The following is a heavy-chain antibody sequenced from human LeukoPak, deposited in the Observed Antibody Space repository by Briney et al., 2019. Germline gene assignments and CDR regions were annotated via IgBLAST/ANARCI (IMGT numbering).Heavy chain of an antibody. CDR2: INHSGST. CDR1: GGSFSGYY. CDR3: ARGWRQLWFQRVFDY. J-gene: IGHJ4*02. Sequence: SETLSLTCAVYGGSFSGYYWSWLRQPPGKGLEWIGKINHSGSTNYNLSLKSRGTISVDTSKNQFSLKLSSVTAADTAVYYCARGWRQLWFQRVFDYWGQGTLVTVSS. D-gene: IGHD5-18*01. V-gene: IGHV4-34*01.